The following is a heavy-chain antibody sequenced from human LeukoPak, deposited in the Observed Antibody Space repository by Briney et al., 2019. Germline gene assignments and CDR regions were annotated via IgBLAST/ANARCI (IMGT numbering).Heavy chain of an antibody. Sequence: GESLKISCKGSGYSFTNYWIGWVRQMPGKGLQWMGMIYPADSDTRYSPSFQGQVTISSDKSVNTAYLQWSSLKASDTAMYYCARYLMGQGSGWVFDYWGQGMLVTVSS. J-gene: IGHJ4*02. CDR3: ARYLMGQGSGWVFDY. CDR2: IYPADSDT. D-gene: IGHD6-19*01. V-gene: IGHV5-51*01. CDR1: GYSFTNYW.